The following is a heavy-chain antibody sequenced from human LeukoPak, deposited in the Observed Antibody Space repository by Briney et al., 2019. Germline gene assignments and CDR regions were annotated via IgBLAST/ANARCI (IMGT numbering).Heavy chain of an antibody. CDR1: GGSISSSSYY. D-gene: IGHD5-18*01. CDR2: IYYSGST. V-gene: IGHV4-39*07. CDR3: ATVQRYSYGYWLDP. J-gene: IGHJ5*02. Sequence: SETLSLTCTVSGGSISSSSYYWGWVRQPPGEGLEWIGNIYYSGSTYYNPSLKSRVTISVDTSKNQFSLKLSSVTAADTAVYYCATVQRYSYGYWLDPWGQGTLVTVSS.